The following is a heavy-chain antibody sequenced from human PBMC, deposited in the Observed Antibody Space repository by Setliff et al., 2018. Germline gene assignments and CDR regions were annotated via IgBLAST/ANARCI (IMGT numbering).Heavy chain of an antibody. CDR3: ARDTYGDYHRFDY. V-gene: IGHV1-18*01. Sequence: GASVKVSCKASGYTFTSYGISWVRQAPGQGLEWMGWISAYNGNTNYAQKFQGRVTMTRNTSISTAYMELSSLRSEDTAVYYCARDTYGDYHRFDYWGQGTLVTVSS. CDR1: GYTFTSYG. J-gene: IGHJ4*02. CDR2: ISAYNGNT. D-gene: IGHD4-17*01.